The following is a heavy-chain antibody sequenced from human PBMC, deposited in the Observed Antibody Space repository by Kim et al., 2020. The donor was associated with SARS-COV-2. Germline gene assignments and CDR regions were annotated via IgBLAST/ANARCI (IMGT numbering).Heavy chain of an antibody. Sequence: GGSLRLSCAASGFTFNLFAMHWVRQAPGKGLEWVAVVSHDGSNKNYADSVKGRFSISRDNSKNTLYLEMNSLRAEDTAVYYCAKEARGYNVYDLAKWGQGTLVTVSS. CDR1: GFTFNLFA. CDR2: VSHDGSNK. CDR3: AKEARGYNVYDLAK. J-gene: IGHJ4*02. V-gene: IGHV3-30*18. D-gene: IGHD5-12*01.